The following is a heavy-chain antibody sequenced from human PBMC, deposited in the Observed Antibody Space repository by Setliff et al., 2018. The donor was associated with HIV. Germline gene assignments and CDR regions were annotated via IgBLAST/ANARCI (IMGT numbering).Heavy chain of an antibody. D-gene: IGHD6-19*01. CDR2: INPSGGGA. J-gene: IGHJ3*02. CDR1: GYTFTSYY. Sequence: GPVQVSCQASGYTFTSYYIHWVRQAPGQGLEWMGIINPSGGGATYAQTFQDRVTMSRDTSTSTVYMELSSLRSEDTAVYYCAREALHAGGWRGAFDIWGQGTMVTVSS. CDR3: AREALHAGGWRGAFDI. V-gene: IGHV1-46*01.